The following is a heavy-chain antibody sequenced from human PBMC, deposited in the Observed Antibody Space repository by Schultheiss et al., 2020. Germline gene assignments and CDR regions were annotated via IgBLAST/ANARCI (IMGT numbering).Heavy chain of an antibody. D-gene: IGHD6-13*01. CDR1: GFTVSSNY. CDR3: VKDLQQAYDY. V-gene: IGHV3-66*01. CDR2: IYSGGST. J-gene: IGHJ4*02. Sequence: GGSLRLSCAASGFTVSSNYMSWVRQAPGKGLEWVSVIYSGGSTYYADSVKGRFTISRDNSKNTLYLQMSSLRAEDTAVYYCVKDLQQAYDYWGQGTLVTVSS.